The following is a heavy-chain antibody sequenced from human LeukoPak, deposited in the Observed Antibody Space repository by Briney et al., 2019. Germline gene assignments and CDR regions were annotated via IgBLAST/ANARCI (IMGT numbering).Heavy chain of an antibody. Sequence: SQTLSLTCTVSGGSISSGGYYWSWIRQHPGKGLEWIGYVYYSGSTYYNPSLKSRVTISVDTSKNQFSLRLSSVTAADTAVYYCARGYDSSGYRYWGQGTLVTVSS. CDR1: GGSISSGGYY. CDR3: ARGYDSSGYRY. V-gene: IGHV4-31*03. D-gene: IGHD3-22*01. CDR2: VYYSGST. J-gene: IGHJ4*02.